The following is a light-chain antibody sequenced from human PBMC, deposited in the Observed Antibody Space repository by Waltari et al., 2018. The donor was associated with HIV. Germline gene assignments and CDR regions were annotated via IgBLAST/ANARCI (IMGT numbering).Light chain of an antibody. Sequence: FMLTQPPSVSESPGKTVTISCTRSSGDIGSTYVQWYQQRTGRSPTSVIYENNKRPPGAPHRFSGSIDRSSNSASLTIAVLMTEDEADYYCQSYDTNYYVVFGGGTKLTVL. J-gene: IGLJ2*01. CDR1: SGDIGSTY. V-gene: IGLV6-57*01. CDR2: ENN. CDR3: QSYDTNYYVV.